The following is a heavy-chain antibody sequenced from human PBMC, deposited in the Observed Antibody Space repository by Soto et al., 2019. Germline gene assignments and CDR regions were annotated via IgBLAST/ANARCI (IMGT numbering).Heavy chain of an antibody. D-gene: IGHD1-26*01. CDR1: GGTFSSYT. Sequence: QVQLVQSGAEVKKPGSSVKVSCKASGGTFSSYTISWVRQAPGQGLEWMGRIIPILGIANYAQKFQGRVTITADKSTSTAYMELSSLRSEDTAVYYCARDRQRGGSPSSWFDPWGQGTLVTVSS. J-gene: IGHJ5*02. CDR3: ARDRQRGGSPSSWFDP. V-gene: IGHV1-69*08. CDR2: IIPILGIA.